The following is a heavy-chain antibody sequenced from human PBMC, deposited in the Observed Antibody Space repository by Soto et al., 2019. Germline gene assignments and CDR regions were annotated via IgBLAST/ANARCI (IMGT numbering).Heavy chain of an antibody. Sequence: QVQLQQWGAGLLKPSETLSLTCAVYGGSFSGYSWSWIRQPPGKGLERIGEINHSGSTNYNPSLKSRVTRSVDTSKNQFSVKQSSVTAADGAVYYWARGAVVPGYFDYWGQGTLVTVTS. CDR2: INHSGST. CDR1: GGSFSGYS. D-gene: IGHD2-2*01. CDR3: ARGAVVPGYFDY. J-gene: IGHJ4*02. V-gene: IGHV4-34*01.